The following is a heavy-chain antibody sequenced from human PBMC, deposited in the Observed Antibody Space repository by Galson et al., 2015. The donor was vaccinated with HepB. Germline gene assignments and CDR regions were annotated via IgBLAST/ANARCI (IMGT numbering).Heavy chain of an antibody. D-gene: IGHD3-10*01. J-gene: IGHJ6*02. CDR2: ISGSGGST. CDR1: GFTFSSYA. V-gene: IGHV3-23*01. Sequence: SLRLSCAASGFTFSSYAMSWVRQAPGKGLEWVSAISGSGGSTYYADSVKGRFTISRDNSKNTLYLQMNSLRAEDTAVYYCAKFLRGFGEFPLHYYYYGMDVWGQGTTVTVSS. CDR3: AKFLRGFGEFPLHYYYYGMDV.